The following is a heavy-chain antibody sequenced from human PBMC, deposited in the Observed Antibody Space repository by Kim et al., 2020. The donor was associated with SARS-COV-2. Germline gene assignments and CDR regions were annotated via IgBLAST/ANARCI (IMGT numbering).Heavy chain of an antibody. CDR1: GFTFSNAW. D-gene: IGHD1-26*01. CDR3: TTAAWELSWGYFDY. CDR2: IKSKTDGGTT. Sequence: GGSLRLSCAASGFTFSNAWMSWVRQAPGKGLEWVGRIKSKTDGGTTDYAAPVKGRFTISRDDSKNTLYLQMNSLKTEDTAVYYCTTAAWELSWGYFDYWGQGTLVTVSS. J-gene: IGHJ4*02. V-gene: IGHV3-15*01.